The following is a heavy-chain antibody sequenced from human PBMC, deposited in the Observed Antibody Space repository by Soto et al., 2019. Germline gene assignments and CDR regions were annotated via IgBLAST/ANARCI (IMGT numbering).Heavy chain of an antibody. CDR2: IYPGDSDT. V-gene: IGHV5-51*01. CDR3: ARPRYPGRGYYGMDV. CDR1: GWNFTNYW. Sequence: SGKGSGWNFTNYWIGWLRQKPGEGLEWMGIIYPGDSDTRYSPSFQGQVTISADKSMSTAYLQWSSLKASDTAMYYCARPRYPGRGYYGMDVWGQGTTVTVSS. J-gene: IGHJ6*02. D-gene: IGHD2-15*01.